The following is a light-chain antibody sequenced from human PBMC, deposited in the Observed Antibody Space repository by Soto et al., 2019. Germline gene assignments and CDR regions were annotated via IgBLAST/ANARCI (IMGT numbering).Light chain of an antibody. Sequence: EIAMSQSPATLSVSPGEGAALPCRASQFAGTNLAWYQQKPGQAPRLLIYDASTRASGIPARFSGSGSGTDFTLTITSLQSEDFAVYYCQQYNYWPRTFGQGTKVDIK. CDR1: QFAGTN. CDR3: QQYNYWPRT. CDR2: DAS. J-gene: IGKJ1*01. V-gene: IGKV3-15*01.